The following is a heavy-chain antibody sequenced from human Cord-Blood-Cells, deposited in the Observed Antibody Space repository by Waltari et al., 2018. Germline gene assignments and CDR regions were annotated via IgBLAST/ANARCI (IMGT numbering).Heavy chain of an antibody. Sequence: EVQLVQSGAEVKKPGESLKISCKGSGYSFTSYWIGWVRQLPGKGLEWMGIIYPGDSDTRYSPSVQGQVTISADKSIGTAYLQWSSLKASDTAMYYCARLNRPLQYYYYGMDVWGQGTTVTVSS. CDR3: ARLNRPLQYYYYGMDV. D-gene: IGHD4-4*01. J-gene: IGHJ6*02. CDR1: GYSFTSYW. V-gene: IGHV5-51*01. CDR2: IYPGDSDT.